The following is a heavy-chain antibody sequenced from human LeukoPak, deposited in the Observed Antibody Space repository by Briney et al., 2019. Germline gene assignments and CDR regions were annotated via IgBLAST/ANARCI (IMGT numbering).Heavy chain of an antibody. CDR2: LSVYNGHT. J-gene: IGHJ4*02. CDR1: GYSFTTYG. D-gene: IGHD6-19*01. V-gene: IGHV1-18*01. CDR3: ARLLVTEYKSGWYGHNFDY. Sequence: ASVNVSCKASGYSFTTYGIGWVRQAPGQGLEWMGWLSVYNGHTSYAQKFQGVFTMTTDTSTGTAYMELRSLRSDDTAVYYCARLLVTEYKSGWYGHNFDYWGQGTQVTVSS.